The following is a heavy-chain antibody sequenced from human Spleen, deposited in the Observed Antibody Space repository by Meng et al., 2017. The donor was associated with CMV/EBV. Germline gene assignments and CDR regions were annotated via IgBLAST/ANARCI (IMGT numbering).Heavy chain of an antibody. J-gene: IGHJ6*02. Sequence: GESLKISCAASGFTFRNYWMHWVRQGPGKGLEWVSSISSSSVYIYYADSVKGRFTISRDNAKNSLYLQMNSLRAEDTAVYYCARLVVTLSYYYGMDVWGQGTTVTVSS. CDR1: GFTFRNYW. CDR3: ARLVVTLSYYYGMDV. CDR2: ISSSSVYI. D-gene: IGHD4-23*01. V-gene: IGHV3-21*01.